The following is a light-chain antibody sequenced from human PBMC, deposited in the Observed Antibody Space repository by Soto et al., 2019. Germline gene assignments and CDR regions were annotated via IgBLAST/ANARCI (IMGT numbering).Light chain of an antibody. CDR2: GAS. V-gene: IGKV1-27*01. CDR3: QHYAGAPWA. CDR1: QGINKY. J-gene: IGKJ1*01. Sequence: DIPMTQSPSSLSASVGDRVTITCRASQGINKYLAWYQKRPGKPPKVLIYGASTLHSGVPPRFSGSGSGTDFILTINGLQPEDVASYYCQHYAGAPWAFGQGTNVDI.